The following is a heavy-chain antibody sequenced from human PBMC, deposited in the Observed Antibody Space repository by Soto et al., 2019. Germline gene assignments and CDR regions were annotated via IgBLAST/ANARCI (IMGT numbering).Heavy chain of an antibody. CDR3: TTAKSSAYDH. CDR2: IKSKADGGTT. J-gene: IGHJ4*02. Sequence: EVQLVESGGGLVKPGGSLRLSCAASGFTVSNAWMNWLRQAPGKGLELVGRIKSKADGGTTDYAAPVRGRFTISRDDSKNTLYLQMDNLNAADTALYYCTTAKSSAYDHWGQGTLVTVSS. CDR1: GFTVSNAW. D-gene: IGHD6-19*01. V-gene: IGHV3-15*07.